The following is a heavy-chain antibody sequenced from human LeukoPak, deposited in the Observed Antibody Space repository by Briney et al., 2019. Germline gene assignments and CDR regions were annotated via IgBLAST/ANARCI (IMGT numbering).Heavy chain of an antibody. Sequence: PGGSLRLSCAASGFTFSRFSMNWVRQAPGKGLEWVASINPDGNKKYSADSVKGRFTISRDNAENSLYLQMNSLRVEDTAFYYCARDLAYSRLDYWGQGMLVTVSS. CDR3: ARDLAYSRLDY. CDR2: INPDGNKK. CDR1: GFTFSRFS. D-gene: IGHD5-18*01. V-gene: IGHV3-7*01. J-gene: IGHJ4*02.